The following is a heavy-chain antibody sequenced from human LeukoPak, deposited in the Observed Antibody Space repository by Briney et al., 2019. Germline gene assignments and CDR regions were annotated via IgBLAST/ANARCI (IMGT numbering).Heavy chain of an antibody. CDR2: IYSGGST. CDR3: ARAELLGYCYGAYDAFDI. CDR1: GLTVSSNY. Sequence: PGGSLRLSCSASGLTVSSNYMSWVRQAPGKGLECNSVIYSGGSTYYSDSVKGRFTISRDNSKNTLYLQMSSLRAEDTAVYYCARAELLGYCYGAYDAFDIWGQGTMVTVSS. J-gene: IGHJ3*02. V-gene: IGHV3-53*01. D-gene: IGHD5-18*01.